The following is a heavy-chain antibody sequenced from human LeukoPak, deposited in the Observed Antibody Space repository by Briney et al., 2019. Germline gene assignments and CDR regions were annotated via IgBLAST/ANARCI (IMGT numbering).Heavy chain of an antibody. D-gene: IGHD2-2*02. V-gene: IGHV3-23*01. Sequence: GGSLRLSCAASGFTFSSYAMSWVRQAPGKGLEWVSAISGSGGSTYYADSVKGRFTISRDNSKNTLYLQMNSLRAEDTAVYYCAKGYCSSTSCYNEDYYYYYYMDVWGKGITVTVSS. CDR2: ISGSGGST. CDR1: GFTFSSYA. J-gene: IGHJ6*03. CDR3: AKGYCSSTSCYNEDYYYYYYMDV.